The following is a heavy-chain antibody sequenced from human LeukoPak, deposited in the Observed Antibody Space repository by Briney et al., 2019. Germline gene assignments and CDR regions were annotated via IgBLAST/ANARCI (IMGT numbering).Heavy chain of an antibody. D-gene: IGHD3-9*01. CDR1: GGSFSGYY. V-gene: IGHV4-34*01. Sequence: SETLSLTCAVYGGSFSGYYWSWIRQPPGKGLEWIGEISHSGSTNYNPSLKSRVTISVDTSKNQFSLKLSSVTAADTAVYYCARIAYYDILTGYSIDAFDIWGQGTMVTVSS. CDR3: ARIAYYDILTGYSIDAFDI. J-gene: IGHJ3*02. CDR2: ISHSGST.